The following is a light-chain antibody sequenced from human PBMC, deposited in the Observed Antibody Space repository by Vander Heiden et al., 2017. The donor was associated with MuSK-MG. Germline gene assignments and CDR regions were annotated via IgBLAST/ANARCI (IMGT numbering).Light chain of an antibody. CDR2: WAS. V-gene: IGKV4-1*01. CDR3: QQEDSLPRT. J-gene: IGKJ1*01. Sequence: IVMTQSPHSLARAVSEGATINCNSSHSRCYTSKNKDYLARYQQKPGQPPRVLISWASTRESGVPDRFSGSGSGTDFTLTISSLQAEDVAVYYCQQEDSLPRTFGQGSMVDIK. CDR1: HSRCYTSKNKDY.